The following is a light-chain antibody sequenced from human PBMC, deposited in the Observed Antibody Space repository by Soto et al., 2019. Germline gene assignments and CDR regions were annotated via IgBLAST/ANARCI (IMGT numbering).Light chain of an antibody. CDR3: RQYSNWPLT. V-gene: IGKV3-15*01. CDR2: GAS. Sequence: EIVMTQSPAALSVSPGERATLSCRARQSVSSNLAWYQQKPGQAPRLLIYGASTRATGIPARFSGSGSGTEFTLTVSSLQSEDYAVYYCRQYSNWPLTFGGGTKVEIK. CDR1: QSVSSN. J-gene: IGKJ4*01.